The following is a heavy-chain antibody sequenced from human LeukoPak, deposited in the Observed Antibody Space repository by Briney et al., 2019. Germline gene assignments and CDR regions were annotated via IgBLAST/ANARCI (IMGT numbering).Heavy chain of an antibody. CDR2: MYHSGST. CDR1: GGSISTGDYS. CDR3: ARALGYYGSGTPYFDY. D-gene: IGHD3-10*01. V-gene: IGHV4-30-2*01. Sequence: RTPETLSLTCAVSGGSISTGDYSWSWIRQPPGKGREWIGYMYHSGSTFYNPSLRSRVTISVDRSKNQFSLKLNSVTAADTAVSYCARALGYYGSGTPYFDYWGQGALVIVSS. J-gene: IGHJ4*02.